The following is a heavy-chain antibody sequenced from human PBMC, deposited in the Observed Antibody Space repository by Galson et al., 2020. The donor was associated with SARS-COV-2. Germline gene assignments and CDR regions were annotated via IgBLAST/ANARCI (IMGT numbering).Heavy chain of an antibody. CDR2: INPSGGST. V-gene: IGHV1-46*01. CDR3: ARDLPPRYSSSAGGFDY. Sequence: ASVKVSCKASGYTFTSYYMHWVRQAPGQGLEWMGIINPSGGSTSYAQKFQGRVTMTRDTSTSTVYMELSSLRSEDTAVYYCARDLPPRYSSSAGGFDYWGQGTLVTVSS. D-gene: IGHD6-6*01. J-gene: IGHJ4*02. CDR1: GYTFTSYY.